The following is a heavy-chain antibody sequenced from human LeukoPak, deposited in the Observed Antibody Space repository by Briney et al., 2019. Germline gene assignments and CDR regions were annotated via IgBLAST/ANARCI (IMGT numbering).Heavy chain of an antibody. J-gene: IGHJ5*02. CDR1: GGSFSGYY. CDR2: INHSGST. CDR3: ARGTAYYDFWSGYLQSNWFDP. V-gene: IGHV4-34*01. D-gene: IGHD3-3*01. Sequence: PSETLSLTCAVYGGSFSGYYWSWNRQPPGKGLEWIGEINHSGSTNYNPSLKSRVTISVDTSKNQFSLKLSSVTAADTAVYYCARGTAYYDFWSGYLQSNWFDPWGQGTLVTVSS.